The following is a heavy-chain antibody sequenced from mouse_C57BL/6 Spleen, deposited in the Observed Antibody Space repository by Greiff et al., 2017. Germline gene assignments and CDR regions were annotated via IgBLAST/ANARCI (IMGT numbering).Heavy chain of an antibody. J-gene: IGHJ3*01. Sequence: VQLQQSGAELVKPGASVKISCKASGYAFRSYWMNWVKQRPGKGLEWIGQIYPGDGDTNYNEKFKGKATLTADKSSSTAYMLLSGRTSEDSAVCYCAGTGATVAYWGQGTLVTVSA. CDR1: GYAFRSYW. CDR3: AGTGATVAY. V-gene: IGHV1-80*01. CDR2: IYPGDGDT.